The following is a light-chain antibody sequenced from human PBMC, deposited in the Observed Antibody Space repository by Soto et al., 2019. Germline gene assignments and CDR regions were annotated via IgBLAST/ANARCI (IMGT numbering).Light chain of an antibody. CDR3: QQYNSYST. J-gene: IGKJ1*01. V-gene: IGKV1-5*01. CDR2: DAS. CDR1: QSISIW. Sequence: DIQMTQSPSTLSASVGDRLTITCRASQSISIWLAWYQQKPGKAPKLLIYDASSLESGVPSRFTGSGSGTEFTLSISSLQPDDFGTYYCQQYNSYSTFGQGTKVDIK.